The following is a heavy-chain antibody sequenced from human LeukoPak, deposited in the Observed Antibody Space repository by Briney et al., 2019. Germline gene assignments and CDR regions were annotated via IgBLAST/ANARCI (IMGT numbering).Heavy chain of an antibody. V-gene: IGHV4-59*08. CDR1: GGSISAYY. J-gene: IGHJ4*02. D-gene: IGHD6-19*01. Sequence: SETLSLTCTVSGGSISAYYWSWIRQPPGKGLEWIGYVYYSGATNYNPSLKSRVTISLETSKSQFSLRLSSVTAADTAVYYCARRVAVTGIYCFDLWGQGTPVTVSS. CDR3: ARRVAVTGIYCFDL. CDR2: VYYSGAT.